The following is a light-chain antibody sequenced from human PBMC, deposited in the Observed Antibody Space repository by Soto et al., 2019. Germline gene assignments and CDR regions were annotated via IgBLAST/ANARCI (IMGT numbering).Light chain of an antibody. CDR1: TSNIGNNF. J-gene: IGLJ2*01. CDR2: SNN. CDR3: AAWDDSLNGVL. V-gene: IGLV1-44*01. Sequence: QSVLTQPPSASGAPGQRVTLSCSGSTSNIGNNFVNWYQQLPGTAPKLLIYSNNERPSGVPDRFSGSKSGTSASLAISGLQSEDEADYYCAAWDDSLNGVLFGGGTKLTVL.